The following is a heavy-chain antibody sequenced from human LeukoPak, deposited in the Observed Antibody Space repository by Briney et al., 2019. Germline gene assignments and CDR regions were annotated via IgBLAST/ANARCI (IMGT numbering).Heavy chain of an antibody. D-gene: IGHD3-10*01. CDR2: ISGSGGST. J-gene: IGHJ4*02. Sequence: GGSLRLSCAASGFTFSSYAMSWVRQAPGKGLEWVSAISGSGGSTYYADSVKGRFTISRDNSKNTLYLQMNSLRAEDTAVYYCAKKALWFGESPSFFDYWGQGTRVTVSS. CDR3: AKKALWFGESPSFFDY. V-gene: IGHV3-23*01. CDR1: GFTFSSYA.